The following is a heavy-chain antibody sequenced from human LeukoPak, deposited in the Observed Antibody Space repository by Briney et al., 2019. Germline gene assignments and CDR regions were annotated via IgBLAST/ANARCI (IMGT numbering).Heavy chain of an antibody. D-gene: IGHD3-9*01. J-gene: IGHJ4*02. CDR2: IYTSGST. CDR1: GGSISSYY. CDR3: ARAGTKLRYFDWSLDY. Sequence: SETLSLTCTVSGGSISSYYWSWIRQPAGKGLEWIGRIYTSGSTNYNPSLKSRVTMSVDTSKNQLSLKLSSVTAADTAVYYCARAGTKLRYFDWSLDYWGQGTLVTVSS. V-gene: IGHV4-4*07.